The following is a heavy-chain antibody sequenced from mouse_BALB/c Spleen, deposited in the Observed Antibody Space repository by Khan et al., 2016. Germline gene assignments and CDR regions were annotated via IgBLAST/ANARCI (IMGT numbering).Heavy chain of an antibody. CDR2: IDPANGNT. J-gene: IGHJ3*01. CDR3: ARSPYDYDVGFAY. V-gene: IGHV14-3*02. CDR1: GFNIKDTY. Sequence: EVKLLESGAELVKPGASVKLSCTASGFNIKDTYMHWVKQRPEQGLEWIGRIDPANGNTKYDPKFQGKATITADTSSNTAYLQLSSLTSEDTAVYYRARSPYDYDVGFAYWGQGTLVTVSA. D-gene: IGHD2-4*01.